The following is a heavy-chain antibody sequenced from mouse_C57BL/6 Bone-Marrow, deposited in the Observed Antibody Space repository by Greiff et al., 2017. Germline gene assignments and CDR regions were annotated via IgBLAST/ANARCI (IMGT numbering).Heavy chain of an antibody. D-gene: IGHD1-1*01. Sequence: VQLQQSGAELARPGASVKLSCKASGYTFTSSGISWVKQRSGQGLVWIGEFYPRSGNTYYNEKFKGKATLTADKSSSTAYMELRSLTSEDSADYFCARSDGSSLSYWYFDVWGKGTTVTVSS. V-gene: IGHV1-81*01. CDR2: FYPRSGNT. CDR3: ARSDGSSLSYWYFDV. CDR1: GYTFTSSG. J-gene: IGHJ1*03.